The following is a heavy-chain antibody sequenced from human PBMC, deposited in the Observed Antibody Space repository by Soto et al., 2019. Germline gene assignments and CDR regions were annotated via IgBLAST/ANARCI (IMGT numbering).Heavy chain of an antibody. V-gene: IGHV1-18*01. CDR3: ARVIPGAEAWLGP. D-gene: IGHD2-2*01. CDR2: ISAYTDNP. CDR1: GYTFTNYY. Sequence: GASVKVSCKASGYTFTNYYVTWVRQAPGQGLEWMGWISAYTDNPNYAQKFQGRATMTIDTSLTTAYMDLRSLTSEDTAVYYCARVIPGAEAWLGPGGQGTLVTVSS. J-gene: IGHJ5*02.